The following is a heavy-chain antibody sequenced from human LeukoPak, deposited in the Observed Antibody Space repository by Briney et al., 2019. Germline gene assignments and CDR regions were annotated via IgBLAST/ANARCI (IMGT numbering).Heavy chain of an antibody. Sequence: PGGSLRLSCAASGFTFSSYGMHWVRQAPGKGLEWVAFIRYDGSSKYYADSVKGRFTISRDNSKNTLYLQMNSLRAEDTAVYYCASSPLRYYYGSGSYYPFGHFDYWGQGTLVTVSS. CDR2: IRYDGSSK. J-gene: IGHJ4*02. CDR3: ASSPLRYYYGSGSYYPFGHFDY. V-gene: IGHV3-30*02. CDR1: GFTFSSYG. D-gene: IGHD3-10*01.